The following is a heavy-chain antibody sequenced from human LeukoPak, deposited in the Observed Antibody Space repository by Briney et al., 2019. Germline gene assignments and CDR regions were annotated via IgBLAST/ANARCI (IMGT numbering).Heavy chain of an antibody. Sequence: GGSLRLSCAASGFTFSRDWMHWVRQAPGKGLVWVSRISDDGSITTYADSVQGRFTISRDNAKSTVFLQMNSLRVEDTAVYFCVRRYYEYNVYDRHLDFWGQGILVTVSS. D-gene: IGHD5/OR15-5a*01. V-gene: IGHV3-74*03. CDR3: VRRYYEYNVYDRHLDF. CDR2: ISDDGSIT. CDR1: GFTFSRDW. J-gene: IGHJ4*02.